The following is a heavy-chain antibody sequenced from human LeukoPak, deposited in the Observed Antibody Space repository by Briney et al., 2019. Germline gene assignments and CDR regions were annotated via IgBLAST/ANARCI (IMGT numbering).Heavy chain of an antibody. CDR1: GYSISSGYY. CDR3: ARGIITFGGVIVS. Sequence: SETLSLTCTVSGYSISSGYYWGWIRQPPGKGLEWIGSIYHSGRTYYNPSLKSRVTISVDTPKNQFSLKLSSVTAADTAVYYCARGIITFGGVIVSWGQGTLVTVSS. V-gene: IGHV4-38-2*02. CDR2: IYHSGRT. J-gene: IGHJ4*02. D-gene: IGHD3-16*02.